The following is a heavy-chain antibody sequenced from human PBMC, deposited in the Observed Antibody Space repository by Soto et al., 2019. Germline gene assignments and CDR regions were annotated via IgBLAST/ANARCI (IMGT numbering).Heavy chain of an antibody. CDR3: ARDAGRTSGGIAY. V-gene: IGHV1-69*01. CDR1: GGTFSSYS. CDR2: IIPSFGTA. J-gene: IGHJ4*02. D-gene: IGHD3-10*01. Sequence: QVQLVQSRAEVKKPGSSVKVSCKASGGTFSSYSINWVRQAPGQGLEWMGDIIPSFGTANYAQKFQGRVTITADESKSTAYMELSSLRSEETAVEYWARDAGRTSGGIAYWGQGNRVTVSS.